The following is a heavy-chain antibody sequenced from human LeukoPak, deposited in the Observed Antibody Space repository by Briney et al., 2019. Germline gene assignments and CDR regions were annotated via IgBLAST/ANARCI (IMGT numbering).Heavy chain of an antibody. CDR2: INPSGGRT. CDR1: GYTFTSYY. J-gene: IGHJ4*02. D-gene: IGHD6-19*01. V-gene: IGHV1-46*01. CDR3: ARDPVPAESGWYLHFDY. Sequence: GASVKVSGKASGYTFTSYYMHWVRQAPGQGLEWMGVINPSGGRTSYAQKFQGRVTMTRDTSTSTVYMELSSLRSEDTAVYYCARDPVPAESGWYLHFDYWGQGTLVTVSS.